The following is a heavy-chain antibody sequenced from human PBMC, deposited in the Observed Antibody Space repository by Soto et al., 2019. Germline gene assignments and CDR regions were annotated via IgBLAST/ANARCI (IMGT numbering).Heavy chain of an antibody. Sequence: EVQLLESGGGLVQPGGSLRLSCAVSGFTFSSYAMSWVRQAPGKGLEWVSAISGSGGSTYYADSVKGRFTISRDNSKNTLYLQMNSLRAEDTAVYYCATLYDDYVVGACYIWGQGTMVTVSS. CDR3: ATLYDDYVVGACYI. V-gene: IGHV3-23*01. CDR1: GFTFSSYA. D-gene: IGHD4-17*01. CDR2: ISGSGGST. J-gene: IGHJ3*02.